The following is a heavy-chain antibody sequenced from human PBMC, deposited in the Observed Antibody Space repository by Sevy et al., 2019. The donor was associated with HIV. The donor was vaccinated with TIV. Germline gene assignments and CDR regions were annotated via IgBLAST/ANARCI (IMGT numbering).Heavy chain of an antibody. CDR2: IYGSGGVSATYASGAVR. J-gene: IGHJ6*02. D-gene: IGHD3-16*01. V-gene: IGHV3-23*01. Sequence: GGSLRLSCAVSGFTFNNYAMSWVRQAPGKGLDWVSTIYGSGGVSATYASGAVRYYADSVNGRFTISRENSKNTLYLQMNSLRAEDTAVYYCARDGSSGGLFLKDYYYFGMDVWGQGTTVTVSS. CDR1: GFTFNNYA. CDR3: ARDGSSGGLFLKDYYYFGMDV.